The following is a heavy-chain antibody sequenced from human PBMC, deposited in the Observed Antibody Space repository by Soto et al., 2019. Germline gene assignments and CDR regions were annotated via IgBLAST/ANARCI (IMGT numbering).Heavy chain of an antibody. D-gene: IGHD3-10*01. CDR1: GFTFNTYG. J-gene: IGHJ6*02. CDR3: AKELRQYGRYYSMDV. CDR2: ISYDGGNR. V-gene: IGHV3-30*18. Sequence: QPGGSLRLSCAASGFTFNTYGLHWVRQAPGKGLEWVAVISYDGGNRFYADSVKGRFAISRDNSKTTLYLEMSSLRGDDTAIYHCAKELRQYGRYYSMDVWGQGTMVTVSS.